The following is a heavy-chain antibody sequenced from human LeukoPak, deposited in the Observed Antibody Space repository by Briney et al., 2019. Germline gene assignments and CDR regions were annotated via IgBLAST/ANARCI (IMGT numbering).Heavy chain of an antibody. Sequence: GGSLRLSCAASGFTFSSYSMNWVRQAPGKGLEWVSSISSTSAYIYYADSVRGRFTISRDNAKNSLDLQMNSLRVEDTAVYYCAREPAAGIAPRWGQGTLVTVSS. D-gene: IGHD6-13*01. CDR2: ISSTSAYI. CDR3: AREPAAGIAPR. V-gene: IGHV3-21*01. J-gene: IGHJ4*02. CDR1: GFTFSSYS.